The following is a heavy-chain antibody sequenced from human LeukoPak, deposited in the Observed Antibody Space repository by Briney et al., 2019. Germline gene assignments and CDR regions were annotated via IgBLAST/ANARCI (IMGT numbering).Heavy chain of an antibody. CDR2: ISYDGSNK. V-gene: IGHV3-30-3*01. Sequence: PGGSLRLSCAASGFTFSSYATHWVRQAPGKGLEWVAVISYDGSNKYYADSVKGRFTISRDNSKNTLYLQMNSLRAEDTAVYYCARGSWIQLWFLFDYWGQGTLVTVSS. CDR1: GFTFSSYA. D-gene: IGHD5-18*01. CDR3: ARGSWIQLWFLFDY. J-gene: IGHJ4*02.